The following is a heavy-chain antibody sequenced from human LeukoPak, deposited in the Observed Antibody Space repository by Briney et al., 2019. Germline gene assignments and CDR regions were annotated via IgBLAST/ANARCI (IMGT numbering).Heavy chain of an antibody. D-gene: IGHD2-15*01. V-gene: IGHV3-23*01. CDR3: AKAPVTSCRGAFCYPFDY. CDR2: MSSSDDGR. CDR1: GLSFSNYA. J-gene: IGHJ4*02. Sequence: PGGSLRLSCAASGLSFSNYAMTWVRQAPGKGLEWVSAMSSSDDGRYYAASVRGRFTISRDTSRSTLYLQMNSLRAEDAAVYYCAKAPVTSCRGAFCYPFDYWGQGTLVTVSS.